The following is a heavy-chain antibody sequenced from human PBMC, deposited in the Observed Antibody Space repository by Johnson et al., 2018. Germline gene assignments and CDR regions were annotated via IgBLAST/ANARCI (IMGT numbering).Heavy chain of an antibody. CDR3: AREDYGDDGY. Sequence: EVQLVESGGGLVKPGGSLRLSCAASGFTFNAYSMIWVRQAPGRGLVWVSSNSITSRGIFYADSGKGRSTTSRDNAKNSLYLQMDSGRAEDTAVYYCAREDYGDDGYCGQGTLVTVSS. J-gene: IGHJ4*02. D-gene: IGHD2-21*02. CDR1: GFTFNAYS. V-gene: IGHV3-21*06. CDR2: NSITSRGI.